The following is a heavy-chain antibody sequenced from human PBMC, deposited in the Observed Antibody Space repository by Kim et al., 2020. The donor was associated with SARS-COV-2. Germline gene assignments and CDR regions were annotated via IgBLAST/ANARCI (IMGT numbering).Heavy chain of an antibody. Sequence: GGSLRLSCAASGVTFSNYDMTWVRQAPGKGMEWVSTIDASGGSAFYADSVRGRFIISRDNSKDTLYVQMNSLRAEDTALYFCAKRITDRGTASAFDLWG. J-gene: IGHJ3*01. CDR3: AKRITDRGTASAFDL. CDR1: GVTFSNYD. CDR2: IDASGGSA. V-gene: IGHV3-23*01. D-gene: IGHD3-16*01.